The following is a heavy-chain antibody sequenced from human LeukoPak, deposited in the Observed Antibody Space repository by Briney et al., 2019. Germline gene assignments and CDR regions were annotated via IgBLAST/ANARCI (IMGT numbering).Heavy chain of an antibody. CDR2: FDPEDGET. J-gene: IGHJ5*02. V-gene: IGHV1-24*01. CDR3: ATVPAQLPIRVKDGFDP. Sequence: GASVKVSCKVSGYTLTELSMHWVRQAPGKGLEWMGGFDPEDGETIYAQKFQGRVTMTEDTSTDTAYMELSSLRSEDTAVYYCATVPAQLPIRVKDGFDPWGQGTLVTVSS. CDR1: GYTLTELS. D-gene: IGHD2-2*01.